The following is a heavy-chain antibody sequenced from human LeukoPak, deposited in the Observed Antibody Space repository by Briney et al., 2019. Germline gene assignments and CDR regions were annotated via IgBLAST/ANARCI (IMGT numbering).Heavy chain of an antibody. CDR1: GYSFTSDD. CDR2: MNPNSGNT. D-gene: IGHD2-2*01. Sequence: ASVKVSCKTSGYSFTSDDINWVRQATGQGLEWMGWMNPNSGNTGYAQKFQGRVTMTRDTSMRTAYMELSSLRSEDTAVYYCARVGSNSYYYMDVWGKGTTVTVSS. V-gene: IGHV1-8*01. CDR3: ARVGSNSYYYMDV. J-gene: IGHJ6*03.